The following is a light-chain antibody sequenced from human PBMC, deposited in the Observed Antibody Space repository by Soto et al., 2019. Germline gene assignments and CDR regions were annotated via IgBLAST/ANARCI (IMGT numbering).Light chain of an antibody. J-gene: IGKJ1*01. Sequence: EIVMTQSPGTLSVSPGESATLSCRASQSVRSNLAWYQQKPGQAPRLLIYGASTRATGIPARFSGSGSGTEFTLTISSLQSEDFATYYCQHYSSNSGTFGPGTKVEIK. CDR2: GAS. CDR3: QHYSSNSGT. CDR1: QSVRSN. V-gene: IGKV3-15*01.